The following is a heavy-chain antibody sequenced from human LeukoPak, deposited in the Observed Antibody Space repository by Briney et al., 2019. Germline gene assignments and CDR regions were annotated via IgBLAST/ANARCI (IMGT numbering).Heavy chain of an antibody. Sequence: GGSLRLSCTASGFTFGDYAMSWVRQAPGKGLEWVGFIRSKAYGGTTEYAASVKGRFTISRDDSKSIAFLQMNSLRTEDTAVYYCATIFYYDSSGYYYYFDSWGQGTLVTVSS. V-gene: IGHV3-49*04. CDR1: GFTFGDYA. CDR3: ATIFYYDSSGYYYYFDS. D-gene: IGHD3-22*01. CDR2: IRSKAYGGTT. J-gene: IGHJ4*02.